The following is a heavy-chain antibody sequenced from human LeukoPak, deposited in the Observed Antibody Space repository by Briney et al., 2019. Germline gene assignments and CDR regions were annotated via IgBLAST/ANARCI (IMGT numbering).Heavy chain of an antibody. D-gene: IGHD4/OR15-4a*01. CDR2: IYYSGST. J-gene: IGHJ6*02. CDR3: ARGVPLTGRMDV. Sequence: SETLSLTCTVSGGSISSGDYYWSWIRQPPGKGLEWIGYIYYSGSTYYNPSLKSRVTISVDTSKNQFSLKLSSVTAADTAVYYCARGVPLTGRMDVWGQGTTVTVSS. CDR1: GGSISSGDYY. V-gene: IGHV4-30-4*01.